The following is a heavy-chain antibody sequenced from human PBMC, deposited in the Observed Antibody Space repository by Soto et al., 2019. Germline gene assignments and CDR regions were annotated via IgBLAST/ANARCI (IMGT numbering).Heavy chain of an antibody. J-gene: IGHJ3*02. CDR1: GGSISSYY. D-gene: IGHD5-12*01. Sequence: QVQLQESGPGLVKPSETLSLTCTVSGGSISSYYWSWIRQPPGKGLEWIGYIYYSGSTNYNPSLKSRVTISVDTSKNQFSLKLSSVTAADTAVYYCARATTSWIGGGAFDIWGKGTMVTVSS. V-gene: IGHV4-59*01. CDR3: ARATTSWIGGGAFDI. CDR2: IYYSGST.